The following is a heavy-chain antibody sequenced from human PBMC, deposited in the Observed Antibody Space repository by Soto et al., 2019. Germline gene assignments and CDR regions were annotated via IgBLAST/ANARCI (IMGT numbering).Heavy chain of an antibody. J-gene: IGHJ6*02. V-gene: IGHV3-23*01. CDR3: ARGIAVAVPYYYGLDV. CDR1: GFKFRDYA. CDR2: ISGGGGST. D-gene: IGHD6-19*01. Sequence: GGSLRLSCTPSGFKFRDYAMSWVRQAPGKGLEWVSAISGGGGSTYYEDSVKGRFTISRDNSKNTLYLQVTSLRVEDTAIYYCARGIAVAVPYYYGLDVWGQGTTVTVSS.